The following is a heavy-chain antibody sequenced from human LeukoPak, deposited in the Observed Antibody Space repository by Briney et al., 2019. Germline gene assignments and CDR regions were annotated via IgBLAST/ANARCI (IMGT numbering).Heavy chain of an antibody. V-gene: IGHV4-34*01. CDR2: IYYSGST. J-gene: IGHJ4*02. D-gene: IGHD5-18*01. CDR3: ARGIGVDTAMAPPQFY. Sequence: SETLSLTCAVYGGSFSGYYWSWIRQPPGKGLEWIGSIYYSGSTYYNPSLKSRVTISVDTSKNQFSLKLSSVTAADTAVYYCARGIGVDTAMAPPQFYWGEGTLVTVSS. CDR1: GGSFSGYY.